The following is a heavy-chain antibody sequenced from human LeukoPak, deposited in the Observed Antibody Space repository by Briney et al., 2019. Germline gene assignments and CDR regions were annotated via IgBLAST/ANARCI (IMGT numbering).Heavy chain of an antibody. CDR3: ARGRKGGSAL. CDR2: IHYSGNT. V-gene: IGHV4-39*07. D-gene: IGHD3-10*01. CDR1: GGSLSINNFY. J-gene: IGHJ4*02. Sequence: SETLSLTCTVSGGSLSINNFYWGWIRQPPGKGLEWIGSIHYSGNTYYSPSLKSRVTISVDRANNQFSLKLSSVTAADTAFYYCARGRKGGSALWGQGTLVTVSS.